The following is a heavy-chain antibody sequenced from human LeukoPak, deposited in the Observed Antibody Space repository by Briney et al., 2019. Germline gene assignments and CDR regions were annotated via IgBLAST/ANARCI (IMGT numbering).Heavy chain of an antibody. J-gene: IGHJ4*02. CDR3: ARTPYCTNGICYQRNYFDY. D-gene: IGHD2-8*01. CDR1: GGSISSYY. CDR2: IYSSGAT. V-gene: IGHV4-4*07. Sequence: SETLSLTCTVSGGSISSYYWSWIRQPAGKSLEWIGRIYSSGATSYNPSLKSRVTMSVHTSKNQFSLRLTSVTAADTAVYYCARTPYCTNGICYQRNYFDYWGQGNLVTVSS.